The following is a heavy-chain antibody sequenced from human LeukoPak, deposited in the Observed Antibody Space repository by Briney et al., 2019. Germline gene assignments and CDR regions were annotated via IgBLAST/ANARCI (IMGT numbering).Heavy chain of an antibody. V-gene: IGHV5-51*01. D-gene: IGHD4-17*01. CDR1: GYSFTSYW. CDR2: IYPGDSDT. CDR3: ARRGYGDYVGYHWFDP. J-gene: IGHJ5*02. Sequence: GESLKISCKGSGYSFTSYWIGWVRQMPGKGLEWMGIIYPGDSDTRYSPSFQGQVTISADKSISTAYLQWSSLKASDTAMYYCARRGYGDYVGYHWFDPWGQGTLVTVSS.